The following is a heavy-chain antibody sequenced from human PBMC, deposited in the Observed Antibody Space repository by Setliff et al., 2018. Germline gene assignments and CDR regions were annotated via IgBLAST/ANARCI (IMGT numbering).Heavy chain of an antibody. CDR1: GGSISSGSYY. J-gene: IGHJ6*03. V-gene: IGHV4-31*03. D-gene: IGHD6-6*01. Sequence: SETLSLTCTVSGGSISSGSYYWSWIRQPAGKGLEWIGYIYYSGSTYYNPSLKSRVTISVDTSKNQFSLKLSSVTAADTAVYYCARDLYSSSSGGFYYYYYYMDVWGKGTTVTVSS. CDR2: IYYSGST. CDR3: ARDLYSSSSGGFYYYYYYMDV.